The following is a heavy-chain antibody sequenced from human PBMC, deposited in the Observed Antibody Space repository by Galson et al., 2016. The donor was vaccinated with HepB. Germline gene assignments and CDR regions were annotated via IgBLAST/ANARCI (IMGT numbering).Heavy chain of an antibody. J-gene: IGHJ6*02. D-gene: IGHD1-14*01. CDR1: GFTFSEFG. CDR3: AKVHYRGHYYYGTDV. Sequence: SLRLSCAASGFTFSEFGMHWVRQAPGKGLERVAVIWYDGSQKYYDDSVKGRFTVSRDNSRKAVYLQMNSLRPEDTAVYYCAKVHYRGHYYYGTDVWGQGTTVIVPS. V-gene: IGHV3-33*06. CDR2: IWYDGSQK.